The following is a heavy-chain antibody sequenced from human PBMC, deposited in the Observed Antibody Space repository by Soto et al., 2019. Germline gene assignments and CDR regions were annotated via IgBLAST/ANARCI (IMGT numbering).Heavy chain of an antibody. CDR3: AFGEDSRYYYYGMDV. CDR2: ISSSSSTI. D-gene: IGHD2-15*01. Sequence: EVQLVESGGGLVQRGGSLRLSCAASGLTFSSYSMNWVRQAPGKGLEWVSYISSSSSTIYYADSVKGRFTISRDNAKTSLYLQMNSLRAEDTAVYYCAFGEDSRYYYYGMDVWGQGTTVTVSS. CDR1: GLTFSSYS. V-gene: IGHV3-48*01. J-gene: IGHJ6*02.